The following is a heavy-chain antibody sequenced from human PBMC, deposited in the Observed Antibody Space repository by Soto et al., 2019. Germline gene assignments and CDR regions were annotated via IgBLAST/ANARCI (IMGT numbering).Heavy chain of an antibody. Sequence: QVQLQESGPGLVKPSETLSLTCTVSGGSISTYYWSWIRQFPGKGLEWIAYINYSGSTNYNPSLKSRVTISIDTSKNQLSLTLRSVTAADTAVYFCARLGDTSRITFDSWGQGTLATVSS. D-gene: IGHD6-13*01. CDR3: ARLGDTSRITFDS. CDR1: GGSISTYY. V-gene: IGHV4-59*01. J-gene: IGHJ4*02. CDR2: INYSGST.